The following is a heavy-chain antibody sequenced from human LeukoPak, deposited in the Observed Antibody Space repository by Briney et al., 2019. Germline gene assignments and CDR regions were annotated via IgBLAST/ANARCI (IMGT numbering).Heavy chain of an antibody. V-gene: IGHV3-30-3*01. CDR3: ARDFGIAVLDY. D-gene: IGHD6-19*01. Sequence: GGSLRLSCAASGFTFSSYAMHWVRQAPGKGLEWVAVISYDGSNKYYADSVKSRFTISRDNSKNTLYLQMNSLRAEDTAVYYCARDFGIAVLDYWGQGTLVTVSS. CDR2: ISYDGSNK. J-gene: IGHJ4*02. CDR1: GFTFSSYA.